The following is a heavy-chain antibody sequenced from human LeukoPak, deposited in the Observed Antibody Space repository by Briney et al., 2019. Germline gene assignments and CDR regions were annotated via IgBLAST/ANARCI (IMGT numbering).Heavy chain of an antibody. D-gene: IGHD3-10*01. J-gene: IGHJ4*02. Sequence: GGSLRLSCAASGFTFSTYGMNWVRQAPRKGLEWVSSISSSSSYIYYADSVKGRFTISRDNAKNSLYLQMNSLRAEDTAVYYCARELLWFGELGDYWGQGTLVTVSS. CDR1: GFTFSTYG. CDR2: ISSSSSYI. V-gene: IGHV3-21*01. CDR3: ARELLWFGELGDY.